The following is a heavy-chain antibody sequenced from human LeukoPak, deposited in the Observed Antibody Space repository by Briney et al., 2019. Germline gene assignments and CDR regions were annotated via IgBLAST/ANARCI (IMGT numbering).Heavy chain of an antibody. D-gene: IGHD1-7*01. CDR2: INPSGGST. J-gene: IGHJ4*02. CDR3: ARDEGPPRYNWNYGGPDY. V-gene: IGHV1-46*01. CDR1: GYTFTSYY. Sequence: ASVKVSCKASGYTFTSYYMHWMRQAPGQGLEWMGIINPSGGSTSYAQKFQGGVTMTRDTSTNTFYMELSSLRSEDTAVYYCARDEGPPRYNWNYGGPDYWGQGTLVTVSS.